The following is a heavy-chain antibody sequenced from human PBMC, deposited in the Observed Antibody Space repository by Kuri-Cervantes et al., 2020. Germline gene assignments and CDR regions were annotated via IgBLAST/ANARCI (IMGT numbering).Heavy chain of an antibody. D-gene: IGHD3-22*01. J-gene: IGHJ1*01. CDR1: GGSISSYY. CDR2: IYYSGST. Sequence: ESLKISCTVSGGSISSYYWSWIRQPPGKGLEWIGHIYYSGSTSYNSSLKSRVTISVDTSKNQFSLKLSSVTAADTAVYYCAKGTYDSSGYPEYFQHWGQGTLVTVSS. CDR3: AKGTYDSSGYPEYFQH. V-gene: IGHV4-59*01.